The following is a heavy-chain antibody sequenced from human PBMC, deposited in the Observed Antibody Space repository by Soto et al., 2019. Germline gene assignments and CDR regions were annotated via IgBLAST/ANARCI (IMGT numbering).Heavy chain of an antibody. V-gene: IGHV3-7*05. Sequence: GGSLRLSCAATGFSISNYWMSWVRQGPGKGPEWVANIKQDASEKYYVDSVKGRFTISRDNAENSLYLQMTSLRAEDTAVYHCARSLSAITGESWGQGTLVTVS. CDR2: IKQDASEK. D-gene: IGHD2-21*01. J-gene: IGHJ5*02. CDR1: GFSISNYW. CDR3: ARSLSAITGES.